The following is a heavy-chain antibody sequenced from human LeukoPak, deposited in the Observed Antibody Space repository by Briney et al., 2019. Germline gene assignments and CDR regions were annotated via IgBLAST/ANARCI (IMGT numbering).Heavy chain of an antibody. Sequence: GGSLRLSCATSGFTFSSYGMHWVRQAPGKGLEWVAVISYDGSNKYYADSVKGRFTISRDNSKNTLYLQMNSLRAEDTAVYYCAKETYGDYDFFDYWGQGTLVTVSS. CDR2: ISYDGSNK. V-gene: IGHV3-30*18. CDR3: AKETYGDYDFFDY. D-gene: IGHD4-17*01. J-gene: IGHJ4*02. CDR1: GFTFSSYG.